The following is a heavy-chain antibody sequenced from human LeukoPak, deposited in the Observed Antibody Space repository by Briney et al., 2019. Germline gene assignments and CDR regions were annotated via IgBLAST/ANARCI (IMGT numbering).Heavy chain of an antibody. J-gene: IGHJ6*02. D-gene: IGHD3-22*01. Sequence: GGSLRLSCAASGFTLSTYWMHWVRQVPGKGLVWVSRINSDESSTSYADSVTGRFTISRDNARNTLYLQMNSLRAEDTAVYYCARASGYYDSSGYYNGMDVWGQGTPVTVSS. V-gene: IGHV3-74*01. CDR2: INSDESST. CDR3: ARASGYYDSSGYYNGMDV. CDR1: GFTLSTYW.